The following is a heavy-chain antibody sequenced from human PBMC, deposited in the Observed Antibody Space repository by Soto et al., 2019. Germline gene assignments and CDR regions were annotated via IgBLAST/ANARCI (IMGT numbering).Heavy chain of an antibody. D-gene: IGHD3-22*01. CDR1: GGTFSSYA. J-gene: IGHJ3*02. CDR2: INAGNGNT. CDR3: ASKNSSGYFDDAFDI. Sequence: GASVKVSCKASGGTFSSYAISWVRQAPGQRLEWMGWINAGNGNTKYSQKFQGRVTITRDTSASTAYMELSSLRSEDTAVYYCASKNSSGYFDDAFDIWGQGTMVTVSS. V-gene: IGHV1-3*01.